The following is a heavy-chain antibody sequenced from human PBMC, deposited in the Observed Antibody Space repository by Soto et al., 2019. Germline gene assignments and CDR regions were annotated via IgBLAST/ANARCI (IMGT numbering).Heavy chain of an antibody. CDR1: GFTFSYYA. V-gene: IGHV3-23*01. Sequence: EMQLLESGGGLEQPGGSLRLSCAASGFTFSYYAMSWVRQAPGKGLEWVSGISGGGDSTYYADSVKGRFTISRDNSKNTLYLQMTRLTAEDTAVYYCAKDLLMITFGGVIAHFDCWGQGTLVTVSS. J-gene: IGHJ4*02. D-gene: IGHD3-16*02. CDR2: ISGGGDST. CDR3: AKDLLMITFGGVIAHFDC.